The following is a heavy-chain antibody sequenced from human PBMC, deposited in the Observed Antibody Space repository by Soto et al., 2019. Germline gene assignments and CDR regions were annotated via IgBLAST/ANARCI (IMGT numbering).Heavy chain of an antibody. CDR1: GFRFSSYA. Sequence: EVQVLESGGGWVQPGGSLRVTCAASGFRFSSYALSWVRLAPGRGLEWVSGITSSGAYTYFADSVKGRFSISRDNSKNTLFLHMDSLQVDDTAIYFCARWVTTGGFDFWGPGTRVTVSS. J-gene: IGHJ4*02. D-gene: IGHD1-1*01. V-gene: IGHV3-23*01. CDR3: ARWVTTGGFDF. CDR2: ITSSGAYT.